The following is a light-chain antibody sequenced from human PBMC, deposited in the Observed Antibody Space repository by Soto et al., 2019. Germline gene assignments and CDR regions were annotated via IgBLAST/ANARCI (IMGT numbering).Light chain of an antibody. V-gene: IGKV3-20*01. Sequence: EVVLTQSPGTLSLSPGERATLSCRASQSVGGDYVAWYQQKPGQAPRLLIYGASTRATGIPDRFSGSGSGTYFTLTIGRLEPEDFSMYFCQQYGGSTMVTFGGGTKVEIK. CDR3: QQYGGSTMVT. CDR2: GAS. J-gene: IGKJ4*01. CDR1: QSVGGDY.